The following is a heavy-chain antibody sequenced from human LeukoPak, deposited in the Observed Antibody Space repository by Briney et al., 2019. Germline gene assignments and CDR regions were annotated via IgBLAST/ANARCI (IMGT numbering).Heavy chain of an antibody. CDR1: GYTFTSYD. CDR3: ARGPVSTHGMDV. V-gene: IGHV1-8*01. Sequence: GASVKVSCKASGYTFTSYDINWVRQATGQGLEWMGWRNPNSGRTGFAQKFQGRLTMTADTSISTAYMELSSLTSDDTAVYYCARGPVSTHGMDVWGQGTTVTVSS. J-gene: IGHJ6*02. D-gene: IGHD6-13*01. CDR2: RNPNSGRT.